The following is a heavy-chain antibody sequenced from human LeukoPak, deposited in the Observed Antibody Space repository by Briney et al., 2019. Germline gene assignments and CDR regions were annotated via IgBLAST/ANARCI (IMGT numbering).Heavy chain of an antibody. V-gene: IGHV4-59*12. CDR3: ASFDYDILSASPRTGRS. CDR2: INYRGET. J-gene: IGHJ5*02. Sequence: SETLSLTCTVSGASTSSSFWSWIRQSPGKGLEWIGYINYRGETSQNPSLESRVSMSVDTSKNQISLQLNSVTAADTAVYFCASFDYDILSASPRTGRSWGQGTLVTVSS. CDR1: GASTSSSF. D-gene: IGHD3-9*01.